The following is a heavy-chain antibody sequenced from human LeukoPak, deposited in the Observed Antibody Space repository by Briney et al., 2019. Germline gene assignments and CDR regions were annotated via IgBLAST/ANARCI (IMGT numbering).Heavy chain of an antibody. CDR3: AKDLQRHIAVAGILYGY. CDR1: GFIFSSYS. J-gene: IGHJ4*02. Sequence: PGGSLRLSCVASGFIFSSYSMNWVRQAPGKGLEWVSYITFSGSDIPIQYADSVKGRFTISRDNSKNTLYLQMNSLRAEDTAVYYCAKDLQRHIAVAGILYGYWGQGTLVTVSS. V-gene: IGHV3-48*01. CDR2: ITFSGSDIPI. D-gene: IGHD6-19*01.